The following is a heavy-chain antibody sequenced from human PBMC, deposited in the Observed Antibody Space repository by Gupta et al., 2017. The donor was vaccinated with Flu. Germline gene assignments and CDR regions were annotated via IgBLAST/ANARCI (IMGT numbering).Heavy chain of an antibody. D-gene: IGHD3-3*01. J-gene: IGHJ3*02. CDR2: ISYEGTNS. V-gene: IGHV3-30*04. Sequence: AFHWVRQAPGKGLEWVAVISYEGTNSFYTDSVKGRFTVSKDNAKNTLYLEMSSLRPDDTAVYYCARDSWSSSSRAFDIWGQGTMVTVSS. CDR1: A. CDR3: ARDSWSSSSRAFDI.